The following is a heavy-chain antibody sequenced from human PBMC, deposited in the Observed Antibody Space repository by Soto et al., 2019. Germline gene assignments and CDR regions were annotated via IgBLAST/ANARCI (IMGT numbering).Heavy chain of an antibody. J-gene: IGHJ4*02. V-gene: IGHV4-39*01. CDR1: GGSISSSSYY. D-gene: IGHD3-3*01. CDR3: ASTYYDFWSGYSYYFDY. CDR2: IYYSGST. Sequence: QLQLQESGPGLVKPSETLSLTCTVSGGSISSSSYYWGWIRQPPGKGLEWIGIIYYSGSTYYNPSLKSRVTISVDTSKNQFSLKLSSVTAADTAVYYCASTYYDFWSGYSYYFDYWGQGTLVTVSS.